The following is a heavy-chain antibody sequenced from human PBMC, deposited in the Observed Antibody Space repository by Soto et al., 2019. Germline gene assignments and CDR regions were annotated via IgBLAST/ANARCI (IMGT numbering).Heavy chain of an antibody. CDR3: ARAHRLLWFGEFPLDY. D-gene: IGHD3-10*01. CDR1: GGSFSGYY. J-gene: IGHJ4*02. V-gene: IGHV4-34*01. CDR2: INHSGST. Sequence: QVQLQQWGAGLLKPSETLSLTCAVYGGSFSGYYWSWIRQPPGKGLEWIGEINHSGSTNYNPSLKRRLTITVDTSTHPFPLKLRSVTAADTAVYYCARAHRLLWFGEFPLDYWGQGTLVPVSS.